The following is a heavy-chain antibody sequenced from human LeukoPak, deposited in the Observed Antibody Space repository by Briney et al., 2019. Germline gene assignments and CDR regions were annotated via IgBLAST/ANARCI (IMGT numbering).Heavy chain of an antibody. V-gene: IGHV3-21*01. CDR3: ASESGSYSLPN. Sequence: GGSLRLSCAASGFSFSTYSMNWVRQAPGNGLEWVSSISSSSTYIYYADSVKGRFTISRDNAKNSLYLQMNSLKAEDTAVYYCASESGSYSLPNWGQGTLVTVSS. CDR1: GFSFSTYS. D-gene: IGHD3-10*01. CDR2: ISSSSTYI. J-gene: IGHJ4*02.